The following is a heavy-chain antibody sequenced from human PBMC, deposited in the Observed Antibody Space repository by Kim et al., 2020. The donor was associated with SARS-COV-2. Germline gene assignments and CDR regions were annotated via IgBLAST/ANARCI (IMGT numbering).Heavy chain of an antibody. CDR2: MYYSGST. Sequence: SETLSLTCTVSGVSINSNYWTWIRQSPGKKLELIGYMYYSGSTYNNPSLNSRVTMSLDTSKNQFSLRLRSVTAADTAVYYCARVTSCRGTMWGCDFWGQG. D-gene: IGHD2-21*01. CDR1: GVSINSNY. J-gene: IGHJ4*02. CDR3: ARVTSCRGTMWGCDF. V-gene: IGHV4-59*13.